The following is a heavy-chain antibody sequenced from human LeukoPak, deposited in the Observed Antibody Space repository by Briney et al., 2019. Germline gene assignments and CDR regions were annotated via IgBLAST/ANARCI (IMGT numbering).Heavy chain of an antibody. V-gene: IGHV4-31*03. D-gene: IGHD4-17*01. J-gene: IGHJ4*02. CDR3: ARAPTTVATKPFDY. CDR2: IYYSGST. CDR1: GGSISSGGYY. Sequence: SETLSLTCTVSGGSISSGGYYWSWIRQHPGKGLEWIGYIYYSGSTYYNPSLKSRVTISVVTSKNQFSLKLSSVTAADTAVYYCARAPTTVATKPFDYWGQGTLVTVSS.